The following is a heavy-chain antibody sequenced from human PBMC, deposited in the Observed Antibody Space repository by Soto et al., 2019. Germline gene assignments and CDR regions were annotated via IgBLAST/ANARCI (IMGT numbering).Heavy chain of an antibody. CDR3: AREDVSRSYYPDAFDT. J-gene: IGHJ3*02. CDR2: IKQDGSEK. D-gene: IGHD1-26*01. Sequence: EVQLVESGGGLVQPGGSLRLSCAASGFTFSSYWMSWVRQAPGKGLVWVANIKQDGSEKYYVYSVKGRFTISRDNAKNSLYLQMNSLRAEDTAVYYCAREDVSRSYYPDAFDTWGQGTMVIVSS. CDR1: GFTFSSYW. V-gene: IGHV3-7*01.